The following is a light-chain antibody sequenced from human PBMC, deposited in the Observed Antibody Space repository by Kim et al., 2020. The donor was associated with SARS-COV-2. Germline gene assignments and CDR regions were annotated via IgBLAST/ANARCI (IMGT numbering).Light chain of an antibody. CDR2: VAS. CDR1: QSVSNSY. V-gene: IGKV3-20*01. J-gene: IGKJ1*01. CDR3: KQYGSSLWT. Sequence: EFMLTQSPVTLSLSPGQRATLSCRASQSVSNSYIAWYQQKPGQAPRLLIYVASSRATGIPDRFSGSGSGTDFTLTISRLEPEDSAVYYCKQYGSSLWTFGQGAKVDIQ.